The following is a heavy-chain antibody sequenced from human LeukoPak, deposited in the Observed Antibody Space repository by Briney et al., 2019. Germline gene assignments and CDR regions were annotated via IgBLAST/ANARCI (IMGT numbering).Heavy chain of an antibody. J-gene: IGHJ4*02. D-gene: IGHD2-21*02. CDR2: IWYDGSNK. CDR1: GFTFSSYG. CDR3: ARVSPEIVVVTGTGAPDY. V-gene: IGHV3-33*01. Sequence: GGSLRLSCAASGFTFSSYGIHWVRQAPGKGLEWVAVIWYDGSNKYYADSVKGRFTISRDNSKNTVYLQMNSLRAEDTAVYYCARVSPEIVVVTGTGAPDYWGQGTLVTVPS.